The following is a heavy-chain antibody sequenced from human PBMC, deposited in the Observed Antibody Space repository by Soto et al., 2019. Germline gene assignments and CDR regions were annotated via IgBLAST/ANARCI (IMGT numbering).Heavy chain of an antibody. CDR1: GFTFSSYG. CDR2: IWYDGSNK. Sequence: TGGSLRLSCAASGFTFSSYGMHWVRQAPGKGLEWVAVIWYDGSNKYYADSVKGRFTISRDNSKNTLYLQMNGLRAEDTAVYYCARDGGDSGLYGMDVWGQGTTVTVSS. V-gene: IGHV3-33*01. J-gene: IGHJ6*02. CDR3: ARDGGDSGLYGMDV. D-gene: IGHD1-26*01.